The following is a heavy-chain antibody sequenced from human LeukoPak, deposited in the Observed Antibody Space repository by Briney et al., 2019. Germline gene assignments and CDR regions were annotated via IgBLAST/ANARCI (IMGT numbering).Heavy chain of an antibody. Sequence: GGSLRLSCAASGFTFSSYAMSWVRQAPGKGPEWVGRIKSKTDGGTTDYAAPVKGRFTISRDDSKNTLYLQMNSLKTEDTAVYYCTTDPSEFYGGKDPDYWGQGTLVTVSS. J-gene: IGHJ4*02. CDR3: TTDPSEFYGGKDPDY. CDR1: GFTFSSYA. CDR2: IKSKTDGGTT. V-gene: IGHV3-15*01. D-gene: IGHD4-23*01.